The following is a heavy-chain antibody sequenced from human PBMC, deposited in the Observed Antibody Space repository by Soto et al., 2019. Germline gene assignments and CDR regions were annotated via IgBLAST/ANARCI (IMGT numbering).Heavy chain of an antibody. CDR2: ISSSGSTI. CDR3: ARSHLYYDSSGYPDY. CDR1: GFTFSDYY. V-gene: IGHV3-11*01. Sequence: GGSLRLSCAASGFTFSDYYMSWIRQAPGKGLEWVSYISSSGSTIHYADSVKGRFTISRDNAKNSLYLQMNSLRAEDTAVYYCARSHLYYDSSGYPDYWGQGTLVTVSS. D-gene: IGHD3-22*01. J-gene: IGHJ4*02.